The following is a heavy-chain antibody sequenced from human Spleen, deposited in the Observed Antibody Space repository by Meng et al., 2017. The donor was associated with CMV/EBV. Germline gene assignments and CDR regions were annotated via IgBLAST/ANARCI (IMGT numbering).Heavy chain of an antibody. V-gene: IGHV3-7*01. CDR3: ARPGAYAYGMDV. Sequence: GESLKISCAASGFTFSSYWMSWVRQAPGKGLEWVANIKQDGSAKYYVDSVKGRFTISRDNAKSALYLQMNSLRAEDTAVYYCARPGAYAYGMDVWGQGTTVTVS. CDR2: IKQDGSAK. J-gene: IGHJ6*02. CDR1: GFTFSSYW. D-gene: IGHD2-2*01.